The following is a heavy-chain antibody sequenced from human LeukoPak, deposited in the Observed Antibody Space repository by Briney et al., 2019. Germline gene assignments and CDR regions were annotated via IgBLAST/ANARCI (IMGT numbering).Heavy chain of an antibody. V-gene: IGHV1-8*01. D-gene: IGHD2-2*02. J-gene: IGHJ4*02. CDR1: GYTFSSYD. CDR2: MNPNSGNT. Sequence: ASVKVSCKASGYTFSSYDINWVRQATGQGLEWMGWMNPNSGNTGYAQKFQGRVTMTRSTSINTAYMELSSLKSGDTAVYYCARGTRDCSSASCYNYWGQGTLVTVSS. CDR3: ARGTRDCSSASCYNY.